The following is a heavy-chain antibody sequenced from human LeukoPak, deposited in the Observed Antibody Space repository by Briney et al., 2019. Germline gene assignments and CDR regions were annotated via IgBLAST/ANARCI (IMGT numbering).Heavy chain of an antibody. Sequence: SETLSLTCAVYGGSFSSSSYYWGWIRQPPGKGLEWIGSIYYSGSTYYSPSLKSRVTISVDTSKNQFSLKLSSVTAADTAVYYCARQEAYYDILTGYMTKWFDPWGQGTLVTVSS. D-gene: IGHD3-9*01. CDR2: IYYSGST. CDR1: GGSFSSSSYY. J-gene: IGHJ5*02. V-gene: IGHV4-39*01. CDR3: ARQEAYYDILTGYMTKWFDP.